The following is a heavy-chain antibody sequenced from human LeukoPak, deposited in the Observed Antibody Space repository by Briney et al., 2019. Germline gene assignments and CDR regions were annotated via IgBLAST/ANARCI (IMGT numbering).Heavy chain of an antibody. Sequence: RGSLRLSCAASGFTVSTNYMSWVRQAPGKGLEWVSVIYSGGSTYYADSVKGRFTISRDNSKNTLYLQMNSLRAEDTAVYYCARDESFYGSGRYYWGQGTLVTVSS. V-gene: IGHV3-53*01. J-gene: IGHJ4*02. D-gene: IGHD3-10*01. CDR3: ARDESFYGSGRYY. CDR1: GFTVSTNY. CDR2: IYSGGST.